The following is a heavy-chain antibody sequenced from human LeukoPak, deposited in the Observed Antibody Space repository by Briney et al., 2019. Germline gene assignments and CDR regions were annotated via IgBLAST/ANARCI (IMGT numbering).Heavy chain of an antibody. Sequence: SETLSLTCTVSGGSISGYCWSWIRQPAGKGLEWIGRICTGGSTNYNPSLKSRVTISVDTSKNQFSLKLSSVTAADTAVYYRAREANGRHRRSMIVVVVAPYYFDYWGQGTLVTVSS. J-gene: IGHJ4*02. D-gene: IGHD3-22*01. CDR2: ICTGGST. CDR1: GGSISGYC. CDR3: AREANGRHRRSMIVVVVAPYYFDY. V-gene: IGHV4-4*07.